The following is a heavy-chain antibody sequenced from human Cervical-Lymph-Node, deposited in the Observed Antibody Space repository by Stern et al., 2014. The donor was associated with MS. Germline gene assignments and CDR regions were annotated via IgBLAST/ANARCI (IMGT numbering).Heavy chain of an antibody. V-gene: IGHV1-46*01. J-gene: IGHJ4*02. D-gene: IGHD6-19*01. CDR3: ARDNGGWSVDS. Sequence: VQLVESGAEVKKPGASVKVSCKAFGYTFTSNKMHWVRQAPGQGLEWMGIINPGGGSTRYAQKLQGRVTMTRDTSTSTVYMELTSLRSEDTAVYSCARDNGGWSVDSWGQGTLVSVSS. CDR1: GYTFTSNK. CDR2: INPGGGST.